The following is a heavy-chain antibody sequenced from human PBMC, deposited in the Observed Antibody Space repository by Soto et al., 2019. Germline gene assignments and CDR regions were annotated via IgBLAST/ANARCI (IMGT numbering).Heavy chain of an antibody. CDR1: GFTFSSYG. Sequence: QVQLVESGGGVVQPGRSLRLSCAASGFTFSSYGMHWVRQAPGKGLEWVAVISYDGSNKYYADSVKGRFTISRDNSKNTRYLQMNSLRAEDTAVYYCATGSVTNALDYWGQGTLVTVSS. V-gene: IGHV3-30*03. D-gene: IGHD4-17*01. CDR3: ATGSVTNALDY. J-gene: IGHJ4*02. CDR2: ISYDGSNK.